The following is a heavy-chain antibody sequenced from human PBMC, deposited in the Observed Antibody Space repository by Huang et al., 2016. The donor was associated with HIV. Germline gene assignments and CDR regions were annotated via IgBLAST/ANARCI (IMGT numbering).Heavy chain of an antibody. J-gene: IGHJ4*02. CDR2: IRKDGRKK. V-gene: IGHV3-30*02. Sequence: QVHLVESGGGVVQPGGSLRLSCAASGFTFSNFGMHWVRQAPGKGLEWVGFIRKDGRKKFNAGSMTGRFTISRDNTQDTMLLEMKTVKSEDTAIYYCAKDEKFFCSGGSCFSSNIDYWGQGTLVTVSS. D-gene: IGHD2-8*02. CDR3: AKDEKFFCSGGSCFSSNIDY. CDR1: GFTFSNFG.